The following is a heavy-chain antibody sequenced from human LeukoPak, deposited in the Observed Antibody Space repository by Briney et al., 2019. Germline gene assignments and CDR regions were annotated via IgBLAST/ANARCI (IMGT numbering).Heavy chain of an antibody. Sequence: PSQTLSLTCTVSGGSISSGGYYWSWIRQYPGKGLEWIGYIYYGGSTYYTPSLKSRVTILVDTSENQFSLNLSSVTAADTAVYYCARSPYCTGGSCYLLYWGQGTLVTVSS. CDR2: IYYGGST. D-gene: IGHD2-15*01. V-gene: IGHV4-31*03. J-gene: IGHJ4*02. CDR3: ARSPYCTGGSCYLLY. CDR1: GGSISSGGYY.